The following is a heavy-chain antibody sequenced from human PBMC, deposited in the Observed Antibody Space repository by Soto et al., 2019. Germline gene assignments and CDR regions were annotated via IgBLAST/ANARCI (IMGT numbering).Heavy chain of an antibody. CDR2: IILPFGTP. V-gene: IGHV1-69*12. D-gene: IGHD4-17*01. CDR1: GGTFSNYA. Sequence: QVRLVQSEAEVKKPGSSVKVSCKASGGTFSNYAISWVRQAPGQGLEWMGVIILPFGTPNYAQTCQGRVTITADESMTAAYMELSGLRSEDTAVYYCARGPDYEGYFDYWGRGTLVTVSS. CDR3: ARGPDYEGYFDY. J-gene: IGHJ4*02.